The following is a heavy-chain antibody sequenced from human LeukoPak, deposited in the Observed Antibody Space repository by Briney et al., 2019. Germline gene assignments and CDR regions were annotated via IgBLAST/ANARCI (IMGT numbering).Heavy chain of an antibody. D-gene: IGHD5-12*01. V-gene: IGHV3-64D*09. Sequence: GGSLRLSCAASGFTFSTYATHWVRQAPGKGLEYVSAISSNGGSTYYADSVRGRFTINRDNTKKTLYLKMSSLRAEDTAFYYCVTLGLASPSDFWGQGTLVTVSS. J-gene: IGHJ4*02. CDR3: VTLGLASPSDF. CDR1: GFTFSTYA. CDR2: ISSNGGST.